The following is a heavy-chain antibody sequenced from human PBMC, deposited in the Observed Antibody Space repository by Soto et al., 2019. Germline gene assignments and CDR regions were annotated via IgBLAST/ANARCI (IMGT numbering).Heavy chain of an antibody. V-gene: IGHV3-7*01. CDR1: GFTFSSHL. CDR3: ARDLRGYSYGPVDY. Sequence: SCAPSGFTFSSHLMSWVRQAPGKGLEWVANIREDGSEKYYVDSVKGRFTISRDNAKNSLYLQMNSLRAEDTAVYYCARDLRGYSYGPVDYWGQGTLVTVSS. D-gene: IGHD5-18*01. CDR2: IREDGSEK. J-gene: IGHJ4*02.